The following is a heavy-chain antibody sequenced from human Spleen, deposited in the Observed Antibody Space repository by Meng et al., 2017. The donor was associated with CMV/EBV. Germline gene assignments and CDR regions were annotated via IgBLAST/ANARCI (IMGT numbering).Heavy chain of an antibody. Sequence: LKISCAASGFTFDDYAMHWVRQAPGKGLEWVSGISWNSGSIGYADSVKGRFTISRDNAKNSLYLQMNSLRAEDMALYYCVLGYCSSTSCYPKGPFDYWGQGTLVTVSS. CDR1: GFTFDDYA. CDR3: VLGYCSSTSCYPKGPFDY. J-gene: IGHJ4*02. CDR2: ISWNSGSI. V-gene: IGHV3-9*03. D-gene: IGHD2-2*01.